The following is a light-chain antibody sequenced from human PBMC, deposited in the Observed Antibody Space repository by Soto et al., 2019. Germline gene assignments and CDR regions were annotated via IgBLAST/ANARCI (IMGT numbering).Light chain of an antibody. CDR3: SSYTSSSTLYV. J-gene: IGLJ1*01. Sequence: QSVLTQPASASGSPGQSITISCTGISSDVGGYNYVSWYQQHPGKAPKLTIYDVSNRPSGVSNRFSGSKSGNTASLTISGLQAEDEADYYRSSYTSSSTLYVFGTGTKVTVL. CDR2: DVS. CDR1: SSDVGGYNY. V-gene: IGLV2-14*01.